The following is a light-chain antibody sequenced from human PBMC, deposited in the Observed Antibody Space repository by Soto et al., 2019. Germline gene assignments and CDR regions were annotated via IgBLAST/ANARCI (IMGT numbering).Light chain of an antibody. CDR3: QSYDSSLSGHNYV. CDR2: GNS. J-gene: IGLJ1*01. Sequence: QPVLTQPPSVSGAPGQRVTISCTGSSSNIGAGYDVHWYQQLPGTAPKLLIYGNSNRPSGVPDRFSGSKSGTSASLAITGLQAEDEADYYCQSYDSSLSGHNYVFGTGTKVTVL. V-gene: IGLV1-40*01. CDR1: SSNIGAGYD.